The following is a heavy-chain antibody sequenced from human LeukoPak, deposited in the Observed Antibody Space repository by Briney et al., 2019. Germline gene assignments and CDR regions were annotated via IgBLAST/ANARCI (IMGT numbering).Heavy chain of an antibody. J-gene: IGHJ4*02. V-gene: IGHV4-31*03. CDR3: ATMCGSGSC. CDR2: IRDSGST. Sequence: SQTLSLTCTVSGGSISGGGHYWRWIRQRPGQGLEWIGYIRDSGSTYSNPSLKSRVTMSVDTSENQFSLNLNSVTAADTAVYYCATMCGSGSCWGQGTLVTVSS. CDR1: GGSISGGGHY. D-gene: IGHD3-10*01.